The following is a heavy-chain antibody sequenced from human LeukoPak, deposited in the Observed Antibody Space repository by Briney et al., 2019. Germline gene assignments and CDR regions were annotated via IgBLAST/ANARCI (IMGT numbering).Heavy chain of an antibody. D-gene: IGHD3-22*01. CDR2: IYHSGST. Sequence: PSETLSLTCAVSGGSISCGGYSWSWIRQPPGKGLEWIGYIYHSGSTYYNPSLKSRVTISVDRSKNQFSLKLSSVTAADTAVYYCARGDYYDSSGYPSYWYFDLWGRGTLVTVSS. V-gene: IGHV4-30-2*01. CDR3: ARGDYYDSSGYPSYWYFDL. J-gene: IGHJ2*01. CDR1: GGSISCGGYS.